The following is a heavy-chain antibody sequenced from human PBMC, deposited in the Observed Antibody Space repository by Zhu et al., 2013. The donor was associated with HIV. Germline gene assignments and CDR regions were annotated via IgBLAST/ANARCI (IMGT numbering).Heavy chain of an antibody. CDR3: ARGDILTGYGHFDC. V-gene: IGHV4-38-2*02. J-gene: IGHJ4*02. Sequence: QVQLQESGPGLVKPSETLSLSCTVSGDSISSGYYWGWIRQPPGKGLEWIGSIYHSGSTYYNPSLKSRVTLSVDTSKNQFSLKMRSVTAADTAVYYCARGDILTGYGHFDCWAREPWSP. CDR2: IYHSGST. D-gene: IGHD3-9*01. CDR1: GDSISSGYY.